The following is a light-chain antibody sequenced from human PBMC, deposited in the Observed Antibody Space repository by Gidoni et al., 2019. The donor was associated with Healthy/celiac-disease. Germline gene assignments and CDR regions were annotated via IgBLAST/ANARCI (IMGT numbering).Light chain of an antibody. Sequence: SSELTQDPAESVALGQTVRITCQGDSLRSYYASWYQQKPGQAPVLVIYGKNNRPSGIPHRFSGSSSGNTASLTITGAQAEDEADYYCNFRDSSGNHVVFGGGTKLTVL. V-gene: IGLV3-19*01. CDR3: NFRDSSGNHVV. J-gene: IGLJ2*01. CDR2: GKN. CDR1: SLRSYY.